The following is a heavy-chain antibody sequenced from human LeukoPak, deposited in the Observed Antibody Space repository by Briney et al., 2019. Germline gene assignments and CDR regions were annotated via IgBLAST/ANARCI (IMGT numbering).Heavy chain of an antibody. CDR1: GVSFSSSW. V-gene: IGHV3-7*03. D-gene: IGHD1-1*01. Sequence: PGGSLRLSCAAAGVSFSSSWMTWVRQAPGKGLEWVANIKEDGSQKNYVGSVKGRFTISRDNAKNSLYLQMNSLRVEDTAVYYCARDGGWNRLDYWGQGTLVTVSS. J-gene: IGHJ4*02. CDR2: IKEDGSQK. CDR3: ARDGGWNRLDY.